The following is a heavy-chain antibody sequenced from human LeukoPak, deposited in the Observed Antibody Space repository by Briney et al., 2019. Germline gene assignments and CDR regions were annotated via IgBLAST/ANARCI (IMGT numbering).Heavy chain of an antibody. CDR2: IWYDGSNK. CDR3: ARDLREWLRSYYYFDY. J-gene: IGHJ4*02. V-gene: IGHV3-33*08. CDR1: GFTFSSYG. D-gene: IGHD5-12*01. Sequence: GGSLRLSCAASGFTFSSYGMHWVRQAPGKGLEWVAVIWYDGSNKYYAGSVKGRFTISRDNSKNTLYLQMNSLRAEDTAVYYCARDLREWLRSYYYFDYWGQGTLVTVSS.